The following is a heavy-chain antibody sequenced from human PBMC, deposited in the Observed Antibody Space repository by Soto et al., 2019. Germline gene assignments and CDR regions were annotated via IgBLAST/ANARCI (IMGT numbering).Heavy chain of an antibody. J-gene: IGHJ6*02. Sequence: GGSLRLSCAASGFTFDDYAMHWVRQAPGKGLEWVSLISWDGSNTYYADSVKGRFNISRDNSKNSLYLQMNSLRPEDTALYYCAKAQRGRKRPFFGQARPYDSYSAMDIWGQGTTVTVSS. CDR2: ISWDGSNT. CDR1: GFTFDDYA. V-gene: IGHV3-43D*04. D-gene: IGHD3-3*01. CDR3: AKAQRGRKRPFFGQARPYDSYSAMDI.